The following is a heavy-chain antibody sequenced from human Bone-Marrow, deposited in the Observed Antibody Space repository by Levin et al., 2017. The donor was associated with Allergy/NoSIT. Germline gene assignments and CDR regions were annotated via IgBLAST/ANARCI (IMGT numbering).Heavy chain of an antibody. V-gene: IGHV3-48*02. J-gene: IGHJ4*02. Sequence: LSLTCATYGFTFTVSSMNWVRQAPGKGLEWISYISSRGKTIYYADSVKGRFTISRDNAKTSLYLQMNGLRDEDTAVYYCARTGTLDYWGQGTLVTVSS. CDR2: ISSRGKTI. CDR3: ARTGTLDY. CDR1: GFTFTVSS. D-gene: IGHD3-10*01.